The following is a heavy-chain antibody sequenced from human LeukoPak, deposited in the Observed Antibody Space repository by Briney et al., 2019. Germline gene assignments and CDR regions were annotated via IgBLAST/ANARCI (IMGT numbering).Heavy chain of an antibody. J-gene: IGHJ5*02. D-gene: IGHD2-2*01. Sequence: SETLSLTCAVYGGSFSGYYWSWIRQPPGKGLEWIGEINHSGSTNYNPSLKSRVTISVDTSKNQFSLKLSSVTAADTAVYYCARNRRYCSSTSCYSPGYYWFDPWGQGTLVTVSS. CDR3: ARNRRYCSSTSCYSPGYYWFDP. CDR1: GGSFSGYY. V-gene: IGHV4-34*01. CDR2: INHSGST.